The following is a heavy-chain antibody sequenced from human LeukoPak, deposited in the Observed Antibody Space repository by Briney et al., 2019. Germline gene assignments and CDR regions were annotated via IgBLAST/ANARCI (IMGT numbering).Heavy chain of an antibody. J-gene: IGHJ3*02. D-gene: IGHD6-19*01. V-gene: IGHV1-69*13. CDR2: IIPIFGTA. Sequence: SVKVSCKASGGTFSSYAISWVRQAPGQGLEWMGGIIPIFGTANYAQKFQGRVTITADESTSTAYMELSSLRSEDTAVYYCARDRSGGWAFDIWGQGTMVTVSS. CDR1: GGTFSSYA. CDR3: ARDRSGGWAFDI.